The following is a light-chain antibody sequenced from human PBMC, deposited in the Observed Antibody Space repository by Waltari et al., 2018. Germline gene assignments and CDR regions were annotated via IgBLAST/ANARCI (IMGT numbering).Light chain of an antibody. J-gene: IGKJ2*01. CDR3: QQSNNWPYT. CDR1: ESVSSN. CDR2: GAS. V-gene: IGKV3-15*01. Sequence: EIVMTQSPATLSVSPGERVTLSCRASESVSSNLVWYQQKVGQAPRLLIYGASTRAPGIPARFSGSGSGTEFTLTISSLRSEDFAVYYCQQSNNWPYTFGQGTELEIK.